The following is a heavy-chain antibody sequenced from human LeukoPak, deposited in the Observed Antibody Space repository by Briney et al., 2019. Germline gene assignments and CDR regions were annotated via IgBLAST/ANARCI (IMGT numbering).Heavy chain of an antibody. CDR1: GFTFSSYG. CDR2: IWYDGSNK. J-gene: IGHJ4*02. Sequence: GGDVRLSCAASGFTFSSYGMHWVRQAPGKGLEWVALIWYDGSNKYYADSVKGRFTISRDNSKNTVYLQMNSLRAEDTAVYYCASRRGGIVGDYWGQGTLVSVSS. V-gene: IGHV3-33*01. CDR3: ASRRGGIVGDY. D-gene: IGHD2-15*01.